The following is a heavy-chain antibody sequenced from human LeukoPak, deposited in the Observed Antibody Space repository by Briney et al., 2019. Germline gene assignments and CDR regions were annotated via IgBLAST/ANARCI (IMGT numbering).Heavy chain of an antibody. CDR1: GGSISSYY. CDR2: IYYSGST. Sequence: SSETLSLTCTVSGGSISSYYWSWIRQPPGKGLEWIGYIYYSGSTNYNPSLKSRVTISVDTSKSQFSLKLSSVTAADTAVYYCARRQQWLVRDAFDIWGQGTMVTVSS. J-gene: IGHJ3*02. V-gene: IGHV4-59*08. CDR3: ARRQQWLVRDAFDI. D-gene: IGHD6-19*01.